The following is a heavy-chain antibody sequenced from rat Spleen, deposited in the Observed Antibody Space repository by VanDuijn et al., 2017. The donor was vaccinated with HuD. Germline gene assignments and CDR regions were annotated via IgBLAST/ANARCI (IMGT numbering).Heavy chain of an antibody. CDR2: INYDGSST. Sequence: EVQLVESGGGLVQPGRSLKLSCAASGFSFSDFDMAWIRQAPGKGLEWVATINYDGSSTFYRDSVRGRFTFSRDNAKSTLYLQMDSLRSEDTASYSCARQWYYFDYWGQGVMVTVSS. CDR1: GFSFSDFD. D-gene: IGHD1-1*01. CDR3: ARQWYYFDY. J-gene: IGHJ2*01. V-gene: IGHV5S10*01.